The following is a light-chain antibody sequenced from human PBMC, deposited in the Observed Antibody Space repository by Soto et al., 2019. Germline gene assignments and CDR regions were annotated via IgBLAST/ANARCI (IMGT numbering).Light chain of an antibody. J-gene: IGKJ1*01. CDR2: AKS. CDR3: QQYGNSPQT. V-gene: IGKV3-20*01. Sequence: EILFTQSPDTVSLSPGERSTLSFRASQSVNSDYLAWYRQKPGQAPSLLMYAKSTRATGIPDRFYGSGSGTDFTLTIYRLEPEDFAVYYCQQYGNSPQTFGQGTKVDIK. CDR1: QSVNSDY.